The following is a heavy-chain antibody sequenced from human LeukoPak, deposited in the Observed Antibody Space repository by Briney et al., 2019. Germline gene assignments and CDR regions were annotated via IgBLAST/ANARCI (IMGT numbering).Heavy chain of an antibody. CDR1: GFTFSSYSMN. Sequence: GSLRLSCAASGFTFSSYSMNWVRQAPGKGLEWIGSFSYSGNTYYNPSLKSRVTISVDRSENQFSLKLSSVTAADTAVYYCARTIVEAPAAMSKFDYWGQGTLVTVSS. D-gene: IGHD2-2*01. V-gene: IGHV4-59*05. J-gene: IGHJ4*02. CDR2: FSYSGNT. CDR3: ARTIVEAPAAMSKFDY.